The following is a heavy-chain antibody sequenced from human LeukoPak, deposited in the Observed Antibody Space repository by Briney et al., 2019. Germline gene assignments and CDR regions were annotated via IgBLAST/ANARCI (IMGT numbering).Heavy chain of an antibody. CDR2: ISWNSGSI. CDR3: AKPSLYYYDTSGYYRYWYFDL. Sequence: GRSLRLSCAASGFTFDDYAMHWVRQAPGKGLEWVSGISWNSGSIGYADSVKGRFTISGDNAKNSLYLQMNSLRAEDTAVYYCAKPSLYYYDTSGYYRYWYFDLWGRGTLVTVSS. D-gene: IGHD3-22*01. CDR1: GFTFDDYA. V-gene: IGHV3-9*01. J-gene: IGHJ2*01.